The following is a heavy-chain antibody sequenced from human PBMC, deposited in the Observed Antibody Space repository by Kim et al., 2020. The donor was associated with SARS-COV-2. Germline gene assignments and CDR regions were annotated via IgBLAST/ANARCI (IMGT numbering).Heavy chain of an antibody. CDR2: IYYSGST. CDR1: GGSISSSSYY. Sequence: SETLSLTCTVSGGSISSSSYYLGWIRQPPGKGLEWIGTIYYSGSTYYNPSLKSRVTISVDTSKNQFSLKLSSVTAADTAVYYCARVSLILLWLDAGHFDYWGQGTLVTVSS. D-gene: IGHD3-10*01. CDR3: ARVSLILLWLDAGHFDY. V-gene: IGHV4-39*07. J-gene: IGHJ4*02.